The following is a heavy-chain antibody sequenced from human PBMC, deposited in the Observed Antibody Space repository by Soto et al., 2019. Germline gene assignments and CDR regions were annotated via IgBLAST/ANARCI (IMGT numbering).Heavy chain of an antibody. Sequence: PSETLSLTCAVYGGSFSCYYLTWIRQPAGKGLEWIGEINHSGTINFNPSLKSRLTISLDTSKKHFSLKLSYVTDADTAAYYCARADRTLVTSYSLDVWGQGTTVTVSS. V-gene: IGHV4-34*01. J-gene: IGHJ6*02. CDR3: ARADRTLVTSYSLDV. D-gene: IGHD2-21*02. CDR1: GGSFSCYY. CDR2: INHSGTI.